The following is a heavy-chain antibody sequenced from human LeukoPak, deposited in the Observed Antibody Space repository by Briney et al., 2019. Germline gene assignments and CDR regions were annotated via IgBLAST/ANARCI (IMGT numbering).Heavy chain of an antibody. CDR1: GFTFSSYA. Sequence: GGSLRLSCAASGFTFSSYAMSWVRQAPGKGLEWVSTISNSDGSTYYADSVKGRFSISRDNSENTLYLQMNSLRAEDTAVYYCARDLLGYSTSPFDYWGQGTLVTVSS. CDR2: ISNSDGST. V-gene: IGHV3-23*01. D-gene: IGHD6-6*01. CDR3: ARDLLGYSTSPFDY. J-gene: IGHJ4*02.